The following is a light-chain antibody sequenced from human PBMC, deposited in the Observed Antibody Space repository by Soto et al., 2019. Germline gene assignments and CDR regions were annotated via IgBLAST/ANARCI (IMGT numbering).Light chain of an antibody. J-gene: IGKJ4*01. V-gene: IGKV3-20*01. CDR2: GAS. CDR1: KSVASTY. CDR3: HHYGTSQT. Sequence: EVVLTQSPDTLSLSLGERATLSCRTSKSVASTYLAWYQQNPGQAPRLLIYGASSRAPGIPARFSGSGSATEFTLTISGLEPEDFAVYYCHHYGTSQTFGGGTKVEIK.